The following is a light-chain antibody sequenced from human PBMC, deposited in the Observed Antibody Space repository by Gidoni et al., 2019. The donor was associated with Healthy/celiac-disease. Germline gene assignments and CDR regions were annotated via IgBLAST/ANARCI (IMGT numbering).Light chain of an antibody. CDR2: WAS. J-gene: IGKJ1*01. Sequence: DIVMTQTPDSLAVSLGERATINCKSSQSVLSSSNNKNYLAWYKQKPGQPAKLLIYWASTRESGVPDRFSGGGSGTDFTLTNSSLQAEDGAVYYCQQYFSTPLTFGQGTKVEIK. V-gene: IGKV4-1*01. CDR1: QSVLSSSNNKNY. CDR3: QQYFSTPLT.